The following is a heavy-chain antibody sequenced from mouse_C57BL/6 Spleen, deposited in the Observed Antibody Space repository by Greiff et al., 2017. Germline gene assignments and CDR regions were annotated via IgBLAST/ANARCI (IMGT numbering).Heavy chain of an antibody. CDR2: INPNNGGT. J-gene: IGHJ2*01. D-gene: IGHD1-1*01. CDR1: GYTFTDYY. CDR3: AREGYYGSSYFDY. V-gene: IGHV1-26*01. Sequence: VQLQQSGPELVKPGASVKISCKASGYTFTDYYMNWVKQSHGKSLEWIGDINPNNGGTSYNQKFKGKATLTVDKSSSTAYMERRSLTSEDAAVYYCAREGYYGSSYFDYWGQGTTLTVSS.